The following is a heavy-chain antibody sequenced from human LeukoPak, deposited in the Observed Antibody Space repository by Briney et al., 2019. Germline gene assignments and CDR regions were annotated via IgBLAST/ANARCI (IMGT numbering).Heavy chain of an antibody. CDR3: ARDERYDSSGHPFDY. D-gene: IGHD3-22*01. CDR1: GYTFTGYF. J-gene: IGHJ4*02. V-gene: IGHV1-2*02. CDR2: INPNNGGT. Sequence: ASVKVSCKASGYTFTGYFIHWVRQAPGQGLEWMGWINPNNGGTKYAQKFQDRVTMTRDTSISTAYMELSRLRSDDTAVYYCARDERYDSSGHPFDYWGQGTLVTVSS.